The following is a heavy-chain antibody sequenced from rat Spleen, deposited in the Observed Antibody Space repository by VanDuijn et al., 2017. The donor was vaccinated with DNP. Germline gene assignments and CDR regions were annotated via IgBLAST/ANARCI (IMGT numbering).Heavy chain of an antibody. CDR3: ARWPGYNPPYAMDA. CDR1: GYSITSSYR. J-gene: IGHJ4*01. D-gene: IGHD1-4*01. Sequence: EVQLQESGPGLVKTSQSLSLTCSVTGYSITSSYRWNWIRKFPGNKLEWMGSVNSAVTTNYNPSLKSRISITRDTSKNQLFLHVNSVTTEDTATYYCARWPGYNPPYAMDAWGQGTSVTVSS. CDR2: VNSAVTT. V-gene: IGHV3-3*01.